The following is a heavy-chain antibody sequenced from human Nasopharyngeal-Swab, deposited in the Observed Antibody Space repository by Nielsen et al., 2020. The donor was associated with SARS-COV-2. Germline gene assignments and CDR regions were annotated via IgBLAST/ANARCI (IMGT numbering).Heavy chain of an antibody. CDR2: INHSGST. CDR3: ARSCRVVTAIRFAFDI. Sequence: WIRQPPGKGLEWIGEINHSGSTNYNPSLKSRVTISVDTSKNQFSLKLSSVTAADMAVYYCARSCRVVTAIRFAFDIWGQGTMVTVSS. D-gene: IGHD2-21*02. V-gene: IGHV4-34*01. J-gene: IGHJ3*02.